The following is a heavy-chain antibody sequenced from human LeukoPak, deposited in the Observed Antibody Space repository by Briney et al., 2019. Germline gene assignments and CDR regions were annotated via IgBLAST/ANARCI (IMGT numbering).Heavy chain of an antibody. V-gene: IGHV3-30-3*01. D-gene: IGHD6-19*01. J-gene: IGHJ2*01. CDR2: VSFDGNNK. Sequence: GGSLRLSCAASGFTFNSHAMHWVRQAPGKGLEWVAVVSFDGNNKYYADSVKGRFTISRDNAKNSLYLQMNSLRAEDTAVYYCAREGPRRQWLFTYWYFDLWGRGTLVTVSS. CDR1: GFTFNSHA. CDR3: AREGPRRQWLFTYWYFDL.